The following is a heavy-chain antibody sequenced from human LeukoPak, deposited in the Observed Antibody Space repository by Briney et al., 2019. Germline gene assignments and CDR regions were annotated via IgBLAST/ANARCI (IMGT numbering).Heavy chain of an antibody. Sequence: SETLSLTCSVSGGSVTSSSYYWGWIRQPPGKGLEWIGSIYYSGSTNYNPSLKSRVTISVDTSKNQFSLKLSSVTAADTAVYYCARGITMVRGVMFDYWGQGTLVTVSS. CDR1: GGSVTSSSYY. V-gene: IGHV4-39*07. J-gene: IGHJ4*02. CDR2: IYYSGST. D-gene: IGHD3-10*01. CDR3: ARGITMVRGVMFDY.